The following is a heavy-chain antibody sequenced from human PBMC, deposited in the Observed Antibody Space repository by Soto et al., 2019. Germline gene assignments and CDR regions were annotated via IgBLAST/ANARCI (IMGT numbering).Heavy chain of an antibody. V-gene: IGHV3-23*01. CDR3: ARAPVGGGFGSGLFDY. D-gene: IGHD3-10*01. CDR2: IRGTGENT. Sequence: EVQLLESGGGLVQPGGSLRLSCAVSGFTFSSHAMSWVRQAPGKGLEWVSNIRGTGENTNHADSVKGRFTISRDNSKNTLYLQMNSVRAEDTAVYYCARAPVGGGFGSGLFDYWGQGTLVTVSS. J-gene: IGHJ4*02. CDR1: GFTFSSHA.